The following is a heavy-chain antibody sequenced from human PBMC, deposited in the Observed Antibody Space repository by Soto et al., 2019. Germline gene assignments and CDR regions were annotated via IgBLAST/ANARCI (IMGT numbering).Heavy chain of an antibody. CDR2: INAGNGNT. D-gene: IGHD3-10*01. Sequence: ASVKVSCKASGYTFTSYAMHWVRQAPGQRLEWMGWINAGNGNTKYSQKFQGRVTITRDTSASTAYMELSSLRSEDTAVYYCARDRGVRFGELLRFNWFDPWGQGTLVTVSS. CDR3: ARDRGVRFGELLRFNWFDP. V-gene: IGHV1-3*01. CDR1: GYTFTSYA. J-gene: IGHJ5*02.